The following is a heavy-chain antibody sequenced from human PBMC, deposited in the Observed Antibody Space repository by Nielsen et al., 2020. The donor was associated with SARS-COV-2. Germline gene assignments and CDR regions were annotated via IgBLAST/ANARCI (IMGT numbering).Heavy chain of an antibody. CDR2: IYYSGST. D-gene: IGHD6-13*01. CDR3: ARDGDSSSWGSMDV. J-gene: IGHJ6*02. Sequence: SETLSLTCTVSGGSISSYYWSWIRQPPGKGLEWIGYIYYSGSTNYNPSLKSRVTISVDTSKNQFSLKLSSVTAADTAVYYCARDGDSSSWGSMDVWGQGTTVTVSS. V-gene: IGHV4-59*01. CDR1: GGSISSYY.